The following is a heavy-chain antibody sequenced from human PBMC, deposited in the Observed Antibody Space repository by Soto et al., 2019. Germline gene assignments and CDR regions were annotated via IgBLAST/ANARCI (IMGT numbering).Heavy chain of an antibody. CDR3: ARDWASHGMDV. D-gene: IGHD3-16*01. CDR2: INHSGST. V-gene: IGHV4-34*01. Sequence: SETLSLTCAVYGGSFSGYYWSWIRQPPGKGLEWIGEINHSGSTNYNPSLKSRLTISVDTSKNQLSLRVRSVTAADTAVYYCARDWASHGMDVWGQGTTVPSP. J-gene: IGHJ6*02. CDR1: GGSFSGYY.